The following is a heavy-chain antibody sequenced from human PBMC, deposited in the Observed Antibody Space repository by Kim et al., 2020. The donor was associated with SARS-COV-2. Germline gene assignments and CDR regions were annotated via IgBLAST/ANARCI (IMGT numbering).Heavy chain of an antibody. Sequence: GGSLRLSCAASGFTFSSYEMNWVRQAPGKGLEWVSYISSSGRTIYYADSVKGRFTISRDNAKNSLYLQMNSLRAEDTAVYYCARDPPRIAASAEYFQHWGQGTLVTVSS. CDR2: ISSSGRTI. V-gene: IGHV3-48*03. CDR3: ARDPPRIAASAEYFQH. CDR1: GFTFSSYE. J-gene: IGHJ1*01. D-gene: IGHD6-13*01.